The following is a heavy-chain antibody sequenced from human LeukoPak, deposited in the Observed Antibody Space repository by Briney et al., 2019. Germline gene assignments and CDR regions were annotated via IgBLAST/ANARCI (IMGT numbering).Heavy chain of an antibody. J-gene: IGHJ4*02. CDR1: GGSVSSSH. CDR2: ISNTETT. CDR3: VRHSDGYNTFFDY. D-gene: IGHD5-24*01. Sequence: SETLSLTCTVSGGSVSSSHWSWIRQPPGKGLEWIGLISNTETTIYNPSLKSRATIFVDTSTNQFSLKLNSVTAADTALYYCVRHSDGYNTFFDYWGQGTLVTVSS. V-gene: IGHV4-59*08.